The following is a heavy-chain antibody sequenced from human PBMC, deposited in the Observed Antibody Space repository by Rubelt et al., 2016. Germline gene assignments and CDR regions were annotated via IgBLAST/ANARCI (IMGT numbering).Heavy chain of an antibody. J-gene: IGHJ4*02. CDR1: GGSFSGYY. Sequence: QVQLQQWGAGLLKPSETLSLTCAVYGGSFSGYYWSWIRQPPGKGLEWIGEINHSGSTNYNPSLKSRVTISVDTSKNQCSLKLSSVTAADTAVYYCARGRIAAARGLYYFDYWGQGTLVTVSS. CDR3: ARGRIAAARGLYYFDY. D-gene: IGHD6-13*01. CDR2: INHSGST. V-gene: IGHV4-34*01.